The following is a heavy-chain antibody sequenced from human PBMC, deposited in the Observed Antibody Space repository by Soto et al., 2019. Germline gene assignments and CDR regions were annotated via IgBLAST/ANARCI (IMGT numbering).Heavy chain of an antibody. J-gene: IGHJ4*02. CDR2: VIPMVGMY. Sequence: QVQLVHSGAEVKQPGSSVKVSCTASGGTFNFYSLSWVRQAPGQGLEWVGRVIPMVGMYEYAQKFQARVTTPAEQTTGTAYKNPPSLGSGGTGGDYGGDNYRSGRGQRDYWGQGTLVTVSS. CDR1: GGTFNFYS. CDR3: GDNYRSGRGQRDY. D-gene: IGHD3-16*01. V-gene: IGHV1-69*02.